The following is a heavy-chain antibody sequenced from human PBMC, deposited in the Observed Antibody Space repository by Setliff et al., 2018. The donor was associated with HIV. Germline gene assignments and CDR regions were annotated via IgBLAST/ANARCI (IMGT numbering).Heavy chain of an antibody. CDR3: ARDSGTTVGATGPGY. Sequence: SETLSLTCAVSGGSISSSNWWSWVRQPPGKGLEWIGEIYHSGSTNYNPSLKSRFTISRDNAKNSLYLQMDSLRVEDTAVYYCARDSGTTVGATGPGYWGQGTLVTV. CDR2: IYHSGST. D-gene: IGHD1-26*01. V-gene: IGHV4-4*02. J-gene: IGHJ4*02. CDR1: GGSISSSNW.